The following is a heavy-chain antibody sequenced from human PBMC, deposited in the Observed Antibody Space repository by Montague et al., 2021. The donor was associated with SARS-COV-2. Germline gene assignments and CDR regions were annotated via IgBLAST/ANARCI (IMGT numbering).Heavy chain of an antibody. J-gene: IGHJ6*02. Sequence: SLRLSCAASGFPFSSYWMSLFRQAPVKGLEWVSSISSSSSYIYYTDSVKGRFTISRDNAKNSLYLQMNSLRAEDTAVYYCARARGIGNYYYGMDVWGQGTTLTVSS. CDR3: ARARGIGNYYYGMDV. V-gene: IGHV3-21*01. CDR2: ISSSSSYI. CDR1: GFPFSSYW. D-gene: IGHD2-21*01.